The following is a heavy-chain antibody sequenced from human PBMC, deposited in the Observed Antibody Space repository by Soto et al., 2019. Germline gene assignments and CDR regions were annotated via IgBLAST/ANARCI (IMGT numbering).Heavy chain of an antibody. V-gene: IGHV3-11*01. Sequence: QVQLVESGGGLVEPGGSLRLSCEASGFTVSDSYMTWIRQAPGKGLEWMSYISSGTTGITVDYADSVKGRFTIARDHANNSLYLQMNSLRADDTALYYCARARSGFDYLGQRTQVTVSS. D-gene: IGHD3-3*01. J-gene: IGHJ4*02. CDR2: ISSGTTGITV. CDR3: ARARSGFDY. CDR1: GFTVSDSY.